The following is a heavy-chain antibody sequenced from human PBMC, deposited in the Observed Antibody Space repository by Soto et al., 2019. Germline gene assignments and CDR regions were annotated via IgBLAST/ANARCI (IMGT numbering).Heavy chain of an antibody. V-gene: IGHV1-69*01. D-gene: IGHD5-18*01. Sequence: QVQLVQSGAEVKKPGSSVKVSCKASGGTFSSYAISWVRQAPGQGREWMGGIIPIFGTANYAQKFQGRVTINADEATSTADTELSSLRSEDTAVYYCARDRGDTDMDIDDAFDIWGQGTMVTVSS. CDR3: ARDRGDTDMDIDDAFDI. CDR2: IIPIFGTA. CDR1: GGTFSSYA. J-gene: IGHJ3*02.